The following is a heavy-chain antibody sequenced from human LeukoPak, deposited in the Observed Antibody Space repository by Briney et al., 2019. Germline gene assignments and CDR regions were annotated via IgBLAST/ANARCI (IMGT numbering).Heavy chain of an antibody. CDR2: ISSSSTI. V-gene: IGHV3-48*02. D-gene: IGHD5-12*01. CDR1: GFTFSSYS. Sequence: GGSLRLSCAASGFTFSSYSMNWVRQAPGKGLAWVSYISSSSTIYYADSVKGRFTISRDNAKNSLYLQMNSLRDEDTAVYYCTREKGSGYLPNDYWGQGTLVTVSS. J-gene: IGHJ4*02. CDR3: TREKGSGYLPNDY.